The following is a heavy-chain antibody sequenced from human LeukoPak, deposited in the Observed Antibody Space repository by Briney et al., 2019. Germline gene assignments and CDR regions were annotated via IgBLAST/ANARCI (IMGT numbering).Heavy chain of an antibody. CDR1: GGSISSGGYS. CDR3: ARAGGYSGYDYPN. CDR2: IYHSGST. V-gene: IGHV4-30-2*01. D-gene: IGHD5-12*01. J-gene: IGHJ4*02. Sequence: PSETLSLTCAVSGGSISSGGYSWSWIRQPPGKGLEWIEYIYHSGSTYYNPSLKSRVTMSVDRSKNQFSLKLSSVTAADTAVYYCARAGGYSGYDYPNWGQGTLVTVSS.